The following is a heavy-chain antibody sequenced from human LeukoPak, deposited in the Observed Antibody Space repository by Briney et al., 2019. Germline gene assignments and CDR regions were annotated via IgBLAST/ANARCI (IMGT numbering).Heavy chain of an antibody. CDR3: ARDYSGSWYNYYYYYGMDV. D-gene: IGHD6-13*01. J-gene: IGHJ6*02. CDR1: GFTFSSYA. CDR2: ISYDGSNK. V-gene: IGHV3-30*04. Sequence: PGGSLRLSCAASGFTFSSYAMHCVRQAPGKGLEWVAVISYDGSNKYYADSVKGRFTISRDNSKNTLYLQMNSLRAEDTAVYYCARDYSGSWYNYYYYYGMDVWGQGTTVTVSS.